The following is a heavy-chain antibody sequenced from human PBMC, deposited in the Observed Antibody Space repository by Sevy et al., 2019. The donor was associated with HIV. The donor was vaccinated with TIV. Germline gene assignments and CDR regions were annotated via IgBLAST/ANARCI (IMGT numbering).Heavy chain of an antibody. V-gene: IGHV3-30*18. CDR2: ISNDGSDK. J-gene: IGHJ6*02. CDR3: ANSRGRYEGSSWLYYYYIMDV. D-gene: IGHD6-13*01. Sequence: GESLKISCAAAGFTFSRYGMHWARQAPGKGLEWVAVISNDGSDKEYAESVKGRFTVSRDNSKDTVYLQMNSLRPDDTAVYYCANSRGRYEGSSWLYYYYIMDVWGLGTTVTVSS. CDR1: GFTFSRYG.